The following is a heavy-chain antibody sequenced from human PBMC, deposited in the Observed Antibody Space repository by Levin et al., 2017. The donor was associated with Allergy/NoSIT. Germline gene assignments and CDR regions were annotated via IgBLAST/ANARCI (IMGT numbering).Heavy chain of an antibody. CDR3: AKDIPDDDLQRGGYFDY. J-gene: IGHJ4*02. CDR1: GFTFSSYG. D-gene: IGHD4-11*01. Sequence: GESLKISCAASGFTFSSYGMHWVRQAPGKGLEWVALISYDGTNKYYTDAVKGRFTISRDNSKNTLYLQMNSLRAEDTAVFYCAKDIPDDDLQRGGYFDYWGQGTLVTVSS. V-gene: IGHV3-30*18. CDR2: ISYDGTNK.